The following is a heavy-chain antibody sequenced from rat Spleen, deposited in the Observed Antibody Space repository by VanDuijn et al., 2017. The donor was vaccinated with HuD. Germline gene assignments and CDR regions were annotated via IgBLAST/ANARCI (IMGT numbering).Heavy chain of an antibody. CDR2: ILSGGST. J-gene: IGHJ2*01. V-gene: IGHV2-4*01. CDR3: TRDPPGGSGVMDG. D-gene: IGHD4-4*01. Sequence: QVQLKESGPGLVQPSQTLSLTCTVSGFSLTNNGVNWVRQPPGKDLEWIAAILSGGSTYYNSVFKSRLSISRDTSKNQVFLKMSSLQPDDTGTYYCTRDPPGGSGVMDGWGQGVMVAVSS. CDR1: GFSLTNNG.